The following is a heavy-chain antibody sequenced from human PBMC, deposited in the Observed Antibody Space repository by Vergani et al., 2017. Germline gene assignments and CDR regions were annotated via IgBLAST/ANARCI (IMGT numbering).Heavy chain of an antibody. Sequence: QVQLQESGPGLVKPSQTLSLTCTVSGGSISSGSYYWSWIRQPAGKGLEWIGRIYTSGSTNYNPSLKSRVTISVDTSKNQFSLKLSSVTAADTAVYYCARGIVPAAMLNWFDPWGQGTLVTVSS. CDR1: GGSISSGSYY. CDR2: IYTSGST. V-gene: IGHV4-61*02. J-gene: IGHJ5*02. D-gene: IGHD2-2*01. CDR3: ARGIVPAAMLNWFDP.